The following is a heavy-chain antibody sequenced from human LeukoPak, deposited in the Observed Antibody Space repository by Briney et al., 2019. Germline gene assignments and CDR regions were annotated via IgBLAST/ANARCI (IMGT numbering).Heavy chain of an antibody. CDR1: GFTFSSYE. D-gene: IGHD3-22*01. Sequence: GGSLRLSCAASGFTFSSYEMNWVRQAPGKGLEWVSHISSSGSTIYYADSVKGRFTISRDNAKNSLYLQMNSLRAEDTAAYYCAREIYYYDSSGYQGIYFDYWGQGTLVTVSS. J-gene: IGHJ4*02. CDR2: ISSSGSTI. CDR3: AREIYYYDSSGYQGIYFDY. V-gene: IGHV3-48*03.